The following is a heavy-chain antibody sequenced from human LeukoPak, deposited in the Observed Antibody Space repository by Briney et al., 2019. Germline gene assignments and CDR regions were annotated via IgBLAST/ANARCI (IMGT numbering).Heavy chain of an antibody. CDR1: GFTFSSYA. Sequence: PGGSPRLSCAASGFTFSSYAVSWVRQAPGKGLEWVSSISGSGGGTYYADSVKGRFTISRDNSKNTMYLQMNSLRGEDTALYYCTKDLETYFFDYWGQGTLVTVSS. CDR2: ISGSGGGT. J-gene: IGHJ4*02. V-gene: IGHV3-23*01. CDR3: TKDLETYFFDY.